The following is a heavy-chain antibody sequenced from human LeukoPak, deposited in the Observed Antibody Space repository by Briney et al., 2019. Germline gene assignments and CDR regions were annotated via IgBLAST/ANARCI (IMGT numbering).Heavy chain of an antibody. CDR3: ASDRYPIPPSDGFDY. CDR1: GFTFSSYW. Sequence: GGSLRLSCAASGFTFSSYWMSWVRQAPGKGLEWVANIKQDGSEKYYVDSVKGRFTISRDNAKNSLYLQMNSLRAEDTAVYYCASDRYPIPPSDGFDYWGQGTLVTVSS. D-gene: IGHD2-2*02. CDR2: IKQDGSEK. J-gene: IGHJ4*02. V-gene: IGHV3-7*01.